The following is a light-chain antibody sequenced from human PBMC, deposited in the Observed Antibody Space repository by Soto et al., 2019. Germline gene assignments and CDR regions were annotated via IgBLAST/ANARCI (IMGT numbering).Light chain of an antibody. CDR1: SSDVGGYNY. J-gene: IGLJ3*02. CDR2: GVN. V-gene: IGLV2-14*01. Sequence: QSALTQPPSASGSPGQSVTISCTGTSSDVGGYNYVSWYQQQPGKGPNLLIYGVNSRPSGISNRFSGSKSGNTASLTISGLQVEDEAEYFCGSFTTSRIWVFGGGTKVTVL. CDR3: GSFTTSRIWV.